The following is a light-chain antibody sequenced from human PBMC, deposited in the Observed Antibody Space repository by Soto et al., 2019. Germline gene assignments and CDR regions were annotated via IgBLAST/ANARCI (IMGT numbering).Light chain of an antibody. J-gene: IGKJ1*01. CDR1: QSVSST. CDR3: KQYNDWPQT. Sequence: EIVMTQSPATLSVSPGERATLSCRASQSVSSTLAWYQQKPGQAPRLLIYGASTRATGIPARFSGSGSGTEFTLTIRSLQSEDFAVYFCKQYNDWPQTVGQGTKVDIK. V-gene: IGKV3-15*01. CDR2: GAS.